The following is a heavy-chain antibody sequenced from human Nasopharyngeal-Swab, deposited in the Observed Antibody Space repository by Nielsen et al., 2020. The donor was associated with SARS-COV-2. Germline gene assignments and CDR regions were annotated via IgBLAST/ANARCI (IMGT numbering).Heavy chain of an antibody. Sequence: GESLKISCVASGFTFSTYWMTWVRQAPGKGLECVANINQDGGGRNYEDSVKGRFTISRDNAKNSLSLQMNSLRGEDTAVYFCARGGSWFDTWGQGTLVTVSS. D-gene: IGHD1-26*01. CDR2: INQDGGGR. CDR3: ARGGSWFDT. V-gene: IGHV3-7*03. J-gene: IGHJ5*02. CDR1: GFTFSTYW.